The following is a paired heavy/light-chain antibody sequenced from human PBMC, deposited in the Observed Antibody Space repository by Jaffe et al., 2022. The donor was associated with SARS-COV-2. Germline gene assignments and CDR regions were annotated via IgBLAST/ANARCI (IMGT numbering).Heavy chain of an antibody. V-gene: IGHV3-30*18. Sequence: QVQLVESGGGVVQPGRSLRLSCAASGFTFSSYGMHWVRQAPGKGLEWVAVISYDGSNKYYADSVKGRFTISRDNSKNTLYLQMNSLRAEDTAVYYCAKDAGYCSSTSCYGDYYGMDVWGQGTTVTVSS. J-gene: IGHJ6*02. CDR3: AKDAGYCSSTSCYGDYYGMDV. D-gene: IGHD2-2*03. CDR1: GFTFSSYG. CDR2: ISYDGSNK.
Light chain of an antibody. CDR2: TLS. Sequence: DIVMTQTPLSLPVTPGEPASISCRSSQSLLDSDDGNTYLDWYLQKPGQSPQLLIYTLSYRASGVPDRFSGSGSGTDFTLKISRVEAEDVGVYYCMQRIEFPWTFGQGTKLEIK. CDR1: QSLLDSDDGNTY. V-gene: IGKV2-40*01. J-gene: IGKJ2*01. CDR3: MQRIEFPWT.